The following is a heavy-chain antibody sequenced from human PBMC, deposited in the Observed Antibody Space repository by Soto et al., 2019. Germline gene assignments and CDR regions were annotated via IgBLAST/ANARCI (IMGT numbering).Heavy chain of an antibody. Sequence: SETLSLTCTASCGSISSGGYYWSWMRQHPGKGLEWIGYIYYSGSTNYNPSLKSRVTISVDTSKNQFSLKLSSVTAAGTAVYYCARDPRYGDYEGYWGQGTLVTVSS. CDR2: IYYSGST. J-gene: IGHJ4*02. CDR3: ARDPRYGDYEGY. CDR1: CGSISSGGYY. D-gene: IGHD4-17*01. V-gene: IGHV4-61*08.